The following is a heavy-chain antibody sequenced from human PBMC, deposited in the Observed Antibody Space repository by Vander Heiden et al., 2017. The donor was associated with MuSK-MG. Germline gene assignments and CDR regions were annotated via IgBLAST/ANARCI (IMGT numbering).Heavy chain of an antibody. J-gene: IGHJ6*02. D-gene: IGHD1-26*01. Sequence: QVQLVQSGAEVKKPGASVQISCKASGYSFNSFYMHWVRQAPGQGLEWMGILNPSGGTTTDAQKCQGRVTMTRDTSTSTVYMELSSLRSDDTATYDCAGLGGSYYGVYGMDVWGQGTTVTVSS. CDR3: AGLGGSYYGVYGMDV. V-gene: IGHV1-46*02. CDR2: LNPSGGTT. CDR1: GYSFNSFY.